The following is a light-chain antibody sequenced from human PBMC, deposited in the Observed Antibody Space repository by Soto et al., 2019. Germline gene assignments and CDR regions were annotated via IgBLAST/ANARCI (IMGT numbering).Light chain of an antibody. CDR1: QSISSSY. CDR3: PLHNQLPIT. Sequence: EIVVTESRRTLSLSRGERATLSCRASQSISSSYLAWYQQKPGQAPRLLIYYISTRATGIPARFSGSGSGTEFTLTINSLQSEDSAVDYCPLHNQLPITFGQGTRLEIK. CDR2: YIS. V-gene: IGKV3D-20*02. J-gene: IGKJ5*01.